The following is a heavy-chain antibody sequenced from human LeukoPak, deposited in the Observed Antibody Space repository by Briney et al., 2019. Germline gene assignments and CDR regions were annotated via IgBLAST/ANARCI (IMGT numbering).Heavy chain of an antibody. CDR1: GGSISSSNW. Sequence: SETLSLTCAVSGGSISSSNWWSWVRQPPGKGLEWIGEIYHSGSTNYNPSLKSRVTISVDTSKNQFSLKLSSVTAADTAVYYCARGQLTGDDAFDIWGQGTMVTVSS. J-gene: IGHJ3*02. V-gene: IGHV4-4*02. D-gene: IGHD1-20*01. CDR3: ARGQLTGDDAFDI. CDR2: IYHSGST.